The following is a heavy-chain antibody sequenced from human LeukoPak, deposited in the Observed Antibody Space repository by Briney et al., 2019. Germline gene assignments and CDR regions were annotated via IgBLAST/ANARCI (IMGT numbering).Heavy chain of an antibody. D-gene: IGHD2-15*01. CDR2: INPSGGST. J-gene: IGHJ5*02. CDR1: GYTFTSYY. CDR3: ARDHGGLVAARRLYSWFDP. V-gene: IGHV1-46*01. Sequence: GASVKVSCKVSGYTFTSYYMHWVRQAPGQGLEWMGIINPSGGSTSYAQKFQGRVTMTRDTSTSTVYMELSSLRSEDTAVYYCARDHGGLVAARRLYSWFDPWGQGTLVTVSS.